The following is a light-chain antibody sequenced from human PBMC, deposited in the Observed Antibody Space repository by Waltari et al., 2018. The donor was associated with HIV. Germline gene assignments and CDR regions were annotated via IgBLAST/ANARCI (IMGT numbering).Light chain of an antibody. CDR2: EVT. V-gene: IGLV2-8*01. Sequence: QSALTQSPSASGSPGQSVNISCSGANSDIRDYNYVSWYQQHSDRPPKLIIFEVTKRPSGVPDRFSVSKSGNTASLFVSGLQPEDEATYFCSSFAGTHKLFGGGTKLTVL. CDR1: NSDIRDYNY. J-gene: IGLJ2*01. CDR3: SSFAGTHKL.